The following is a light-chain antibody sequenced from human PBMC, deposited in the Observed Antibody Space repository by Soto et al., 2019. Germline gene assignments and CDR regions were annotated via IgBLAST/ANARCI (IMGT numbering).Light chain of an antibody. Sequence: QSVLTQSPSVSAAPGQKVTISCSGSSSNIGDNYVSWYQQLPGTAPKLLIYDNNKRPAGFPARFFGSKSGTACTLVITGLHTGDEADYYCATGDGSLPGEVFGGGTKLTVL. CDR1: SSNIGDNY. CDR3: ATGDGSLPGEV. J-gene: IGLJ2*01. V-gene: IGLV1-51*01. CDR2: DNN.